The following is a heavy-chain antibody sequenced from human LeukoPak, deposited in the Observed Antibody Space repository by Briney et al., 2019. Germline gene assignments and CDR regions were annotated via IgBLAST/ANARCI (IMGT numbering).Heavy chain of an antibody. D-gene: IGHD3-3*01. CDR1: GFTFSSYE. CDR2: IGSSDSTT. CDR3: ARDDAHYDFFGYDRRGWFDP. V-gene: IGHV3-48*03. J-gene: IGHJ5*02. Sequence: GGSLRLSCVASGFTFSSYEMNWVRQAPGKGLEWLSYIGSSDSTTHYADSVKGRFTISRDNAKNSLYLQMNSLRAEDTAVYYCARDDAHYDFFGYDRRGWFDPWGQGTLVIVSS.